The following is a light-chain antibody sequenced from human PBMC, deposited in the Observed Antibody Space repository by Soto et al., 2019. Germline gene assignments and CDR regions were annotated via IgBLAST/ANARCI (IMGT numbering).Light chain of an antibody. CDR1: QGFTNY. Sequence: QITQAPGPLYACVGGPFTINCMASQGFTNYLAWYQQKPGKAPKLLIYAASTLQSGVPPRFSGSGSGTHFTLTISSLQPEDAATYYCQEYNTAPYTFAPGTRLEIK. J-gene: IGKJ5*01. V-gene: IGKV1-27*01. CDR2: AAS. CDR3: QEYNTAPYT.